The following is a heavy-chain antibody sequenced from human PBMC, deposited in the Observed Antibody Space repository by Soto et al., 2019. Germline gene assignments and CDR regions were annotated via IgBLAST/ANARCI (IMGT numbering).Heavy chain of an antibody. V-gene: IGHV1-18*01. D-gene: IGHD3-3*01. CDR3: ARGHDFWSGYYYLRYFDY. CDR2: ISAYNGNT. Sequence: GASVKVSCKASGYTFTNYGISWVRQAPGQGLEWMGWISAYNGNTKYAQKLQGRVTMTTDTSTSTAYMELRSLRSDDTAVYYCARGHDFWSGYYYLRYFDYWGQGTLVTVSS. CDR1: GYTFTNYG. J-gene: IGHJ4*02.